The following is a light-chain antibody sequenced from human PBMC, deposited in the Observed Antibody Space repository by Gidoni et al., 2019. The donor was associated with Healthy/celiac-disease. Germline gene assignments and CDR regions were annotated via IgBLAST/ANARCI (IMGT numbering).Light chain of an antibody. Sequence: QSALTQPPSVSGSPGQSIPIPCTGTSSDVGGYNYVSWYQQHPGKAPKLMIYDVSNRPSGVSNRFSGSKSGNTASLTISGLQAEDEADYYCSSYTSSSTLVFGGGTKLTVL. V-gene: IGLV2-14*01. CDR3: SSYTSSSTLV. CDR1: SSDVGGYNY. J-gene: IGLJ3*02. CDR2: DVS.